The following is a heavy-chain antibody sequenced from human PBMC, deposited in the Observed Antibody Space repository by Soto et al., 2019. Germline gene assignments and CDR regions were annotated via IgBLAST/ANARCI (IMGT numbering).Heavy chain of an antibody. CDR1: GFTFSSYS. V-gene: IGHV3-48*01. CDR2: ISSSSSTI. CDR3: ARKVFGPEDYVDAFDY. Sequence: EVQLVESGGGLVQPGGSLRLSCAASGFTFSSYSMNWVRQAPGKGLEWVSYISSSSSTIYYADSVKGRFTISRANAKNSLYLQMNSRRAEDTAVFYCARKVFGPEDYVDAFDYWAREPWSPSPQ. J-gene: IGHJ4*02. D-gene: IGHD4-17*01.